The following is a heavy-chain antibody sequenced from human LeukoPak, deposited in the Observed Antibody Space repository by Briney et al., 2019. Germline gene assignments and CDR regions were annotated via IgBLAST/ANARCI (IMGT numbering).Heavy chain of an antibody. J-gene: IGHJ4*02. CDR3: SKGGSAAAKGKYYFDY. V-gene: IGHV3-23*01. D-gene: IGHD6-13*01. CDR1: GFTFSTFA. Sequence: GGSLRLSCAASGFTFSTFAMSWVRQAPEKGLGWVSAISGSGGSTNYTDSVEGRVTISRDSSKNTLYLQMNSLRADDTSVYYCSKGGSAAAKGKYYFDYWAREPWSPSRQ. CDR2: ISGSGGST.